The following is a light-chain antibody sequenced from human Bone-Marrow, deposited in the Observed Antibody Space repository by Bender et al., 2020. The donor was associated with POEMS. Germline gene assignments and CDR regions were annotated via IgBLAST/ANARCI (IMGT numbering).Light chain of an antibody. V-gene: IGLV2-14*01. CDR3: SSYTSSSKGYV. CDR2: VVT. CDR1: SSDVGGYNY. J-gene: IGLJ1*01. Sequence: QSALTQPRSVSGSPGQSVTISCTGTSSDVGGYNYVSWYQQHPGKAPKLMIYVVTIRPSGVSNRFSGSKSANTASLTISGLQAEDEADYYCSSYTSSSKGYVFGSGTKVTVL.